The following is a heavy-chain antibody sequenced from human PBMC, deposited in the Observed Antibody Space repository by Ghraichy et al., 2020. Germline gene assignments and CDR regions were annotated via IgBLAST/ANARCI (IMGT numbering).Heavy chain of an antibody. CDR3: ARLEGYYYDSGGFSYY. CDR1: GGSISSSSYY. CDR2: IYYSGNT. J-gene: IGHJ4*02. D-gene: IGHD3-22*01. V-gene: IGHV4-39*01. Sequence: GSLSLTCTVSGGSISSSSYYWGWIRQPPGKGLEWIGSIYYSGNTYYNPSLKSRVTISIDTSKNQFSLKLSSVTAADTAVYYCARLEGYYYDSGGFSYYWGQGALVTVSS.